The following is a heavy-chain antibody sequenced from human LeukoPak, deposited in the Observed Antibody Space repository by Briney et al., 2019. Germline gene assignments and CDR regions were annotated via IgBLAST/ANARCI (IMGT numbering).Heavy chain of an antibody. CDR3: AADAN. V-gene: IGHV1-2*06. J-gene: IGHJ4*02. CDR2: INPNSGGT. Sequence: ASVKVSCKASGYTFTGYYMHWVRQAPGQGLEWMGRINPNSGGTNYAQKFQGRVTMTRDMSTSTAYMELSSLRSEDTAVYYCAADANWGQGTLVTVSS. CDR1: GYTFTGYY.